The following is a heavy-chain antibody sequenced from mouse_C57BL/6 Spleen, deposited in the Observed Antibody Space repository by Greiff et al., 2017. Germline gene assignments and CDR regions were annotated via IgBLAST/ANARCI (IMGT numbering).Heavy chain of an antibody. CDR1: GFTFSSYG. Sequence: EVKLVESGGDLVKPGGSLKLSCAASGFTFSSYGMSWVRQTPDKRLEWVATISSGGRYTYYPDSVKGRFTISRDNAKNTLYLQMSSLKSEDTAMYYCAKQSYYGTQLRYFDVWGTGTTVTVSS. D-gene: IGHD1-1*01. V-gene: IGHV5-6*01. J-gene: IGHJ1*03. CDR3: AKQSYYGTQLRYFDV. CDR2: ISSGGRYT.